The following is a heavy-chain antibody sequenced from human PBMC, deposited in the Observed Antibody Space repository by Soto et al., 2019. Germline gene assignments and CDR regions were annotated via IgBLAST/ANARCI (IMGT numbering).Heavy chain of an antibody. CDR2: IYWDDDK. CDR3: AHRAAAVEPTGAEYFHH. D-gene: IGHD6-25*01. J-gene: IGHJ1*01. V-gene: IGHV2-5*02. CDR1: GFSLSTSGVG. Sequence: GPTLVNPTQTLTLTCSFSGFSLSTSGVGVGWIRQPPGKALEWLTLIYWDDDKRYSPSLKSRLTITKDTSKDQVVLTLTNMNPVDTATYYCAHRAAAVEPTGAEYFHHWGQGTLVTVS.